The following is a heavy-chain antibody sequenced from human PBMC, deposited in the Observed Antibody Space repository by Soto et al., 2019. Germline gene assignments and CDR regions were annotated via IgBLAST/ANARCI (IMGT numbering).Heavy chain of an antibody. CDR3: ARGLNCYASGSPSYGMDV. CDR1: GDSVSSNSAA. CDR2: TYYRSKRYN. V-gene: IGHV6-1*01. D-gene: IGHD3-10*01. J-gene: IGHJ6*02. Sequence: PSQTLSLTCAISGDSVSSNSAAWNWIRQSPSRGLEWLGRTYYRSKRYNDNAVSVESRITINPDPSRNQFSLQLNSVTPEDTAIYYCARGLNCYASGSPSYGMDVWGQGTTVTVSS.